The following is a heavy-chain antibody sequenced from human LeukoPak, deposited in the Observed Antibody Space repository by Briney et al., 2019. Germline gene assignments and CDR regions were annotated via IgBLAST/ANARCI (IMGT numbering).Heavy chain of an antibody. J-gene: IGHJ6*03. Sequence: GGSLRLSCAASGFTFYSHGMIWVRQAPGKGLEWVSYISPDSATIYYADSVKGRFTISRDHAKNSLYLRMISLRAEDTALYSCARVRGPTVYTYYLDVWGKGTTVTVSS. CDR3: ARVRGPTVYTYYLDV. CDR1: GFTFYSHG. D-gene: IGHD1-14*01. V-gene: IGHV3-48*04. CDR2: ISPDSATI.